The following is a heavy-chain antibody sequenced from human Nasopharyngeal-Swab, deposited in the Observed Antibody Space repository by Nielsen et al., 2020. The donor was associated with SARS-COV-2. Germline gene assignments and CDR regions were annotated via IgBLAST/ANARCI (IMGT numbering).Heavy chain of an antibody. CDR2: ISGSGGST. J-gene: IGHJ6*02. Sequence: GESLKISCAASGFTFRSYAMSWVRQAPGQGLEWVSAISGSGGSTYYADSVKGRFTISRDNSKNTLYLQMNGLRAEDTAVYYCAKKDCSSTSCAVPYYYYGMDVWGQGTTVTVSS. V-gene: IGHV3-23*01. D-gene: IGHD2-2*01. CDR1: GFTFRSYA. CDR3: AKKDCSSTSCAVPYYYYGMDV.